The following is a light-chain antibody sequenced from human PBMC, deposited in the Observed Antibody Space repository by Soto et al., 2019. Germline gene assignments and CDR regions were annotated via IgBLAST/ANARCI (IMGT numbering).Light chain of an antibody. J-gene: IGKJ5*01. Sequence: EIIMTQSPATLSVSPGERATLSCRASQSVSSNLAWYQQKPGQAPRLLIYDASNRATGIPARFTGSGSGTDFTLTISSLEPEDFAVYYCQQRSSWPPGFGQGTRLEIK. V-gene: IGKV3-11*01. CDR3: QQRSSWPPG. CDR2: DAS. CDR1: QSVSSN.